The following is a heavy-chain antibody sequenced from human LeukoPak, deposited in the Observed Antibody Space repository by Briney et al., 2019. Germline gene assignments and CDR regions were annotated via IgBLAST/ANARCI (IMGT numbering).Heavy chain of an antibody. V-gene: IGHV7-4-1*01. CDR2: INTYTGEP. D-gene: IGHD3-10*01. CDR3: ARSSRGVIGLLDY. Sequence: GASAKVSCKASGYSFSDYTMNWVRQAPGQGLEWVGWINTYTGEPIYARDFKGRFVLSVDKSVNTAYLEIASLQTEDTAVYYCARSSRGVIGLLDYWGQGTLVTVSS. CDR1: GYSFSDYT. J-gene: IGHJ4*02.